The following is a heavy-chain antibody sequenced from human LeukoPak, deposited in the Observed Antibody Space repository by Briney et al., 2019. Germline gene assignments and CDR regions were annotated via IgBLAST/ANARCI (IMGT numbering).Heavy chain of an antibody. CDR2: IYYSGST. V-gene: IGHV4-30-4*02. CDR3: ARAGSGWANFDY. J-gene: IGHJ4*02. Sequence: SETLSLTCTVSGGSISSGDYYWSWIRQPPGKGLEWIGYIYYSGSTYYNPSLKSRVTISVDTSKNQFSLKLSSVTAADTAVYYCARAGSGWANFDYWGQGTLVTVSS. D-gene: IGHD6-19*01. CDR1: GGSISSGDYY.